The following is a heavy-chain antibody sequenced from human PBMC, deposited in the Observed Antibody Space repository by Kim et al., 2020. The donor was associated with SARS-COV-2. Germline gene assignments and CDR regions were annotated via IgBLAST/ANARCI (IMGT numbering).Heavy chain of an antibody. CDR1: GYTFTSYA. V-gene: IGHV7-4-1*02. J-gene: IGHJ4*02. CDR3: ARESGEGVYY. D-gene: IGHD7-27*01. Sequence: ASVKVSCQASGYTFTSYAMNWVRQAPGQGLEWMGWIHTHTGNPTYAQGFTGRFVFSLDTSVSTAYLQISSLKTEDTAVYYCARESGEGVYYWGQGTLVTVSS. CDR2: IHTHTGNP.